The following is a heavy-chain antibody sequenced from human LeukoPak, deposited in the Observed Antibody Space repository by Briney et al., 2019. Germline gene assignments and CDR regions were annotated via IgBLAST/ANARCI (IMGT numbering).Heavy chain of an antibody. J-gene: IGHJ4*02. V-gene: IGHV4-59*01. CDR1: GGSISSYY. CDR2: IYYSGST. D-gene: IGHD3-10*01. Sequence: PSETLSLTCTVSGGSISSYYWSWIRQPPGKGLEWIGYIYYSGSTNYNPSLKSRVTISVDTSKNQFSLKLSSVTAADTAVYYCAREAVGYSSGSYFFDYWGQGTLVTVSS. CDR3: AREAVGYSSGSYFFDY.